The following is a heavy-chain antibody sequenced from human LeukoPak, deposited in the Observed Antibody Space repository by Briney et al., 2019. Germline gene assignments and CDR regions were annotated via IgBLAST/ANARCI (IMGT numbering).Heavy chain of an antibody. CDR1: GYTFTSYY. CDR3: ARDPGTVVTRYYYYYGMDV. J-gene: IGHJ6*02. V-gene: IGHV1-18*04. D-gene: IGHD4-23*01. CDR2: ISAYNGNT. Sequence: ASVKVSCKASGYTFTSYYMHWVRQAPGQGLEWMGWISAYNGNTNYAQKLQGRVTMTTDTSTSTAYMELRSLRSDDTAVYYCARDPGTVVTRYYYYYGMDVWGQGTTVTVSS.